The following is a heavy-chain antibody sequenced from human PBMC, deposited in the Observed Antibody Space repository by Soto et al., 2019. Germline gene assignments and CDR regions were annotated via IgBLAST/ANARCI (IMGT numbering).Heavy chain of an antibody. V-gene: IGHV3-30*18. CDR2: ISYDGSNK. CDR1: GFNFSNYA. J-gene: IGHJ6*02. Sequence: PGGSLRLSCVESGFNFSNYAVAWVRQAPGKGLEWVAVISYDGSNKYYADSVKGRFTISRDNSKNTLYLQMNSLRAEDTAVYYCAKDLMMVAATRYYYGMDVWGQGTTVTVS. CDR3: AKDLMMVAATRYYYGMDV. D-gene: IGHD2-15*01.